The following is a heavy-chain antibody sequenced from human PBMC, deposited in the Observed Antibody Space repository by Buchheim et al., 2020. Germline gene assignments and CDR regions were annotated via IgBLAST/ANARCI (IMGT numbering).Heavy chain of an antibody. Sequence: EVQLLESGGGLVQPGGSLRLSCAASGFTFSSYAMHWVRQAPGKGLEWVAAISCSGGNKYYADSVKGRFTISRDNSKHTLYLQMNSLIAEHTAVYYFTKDIAAAGYDYWGQGTL. V-gene: IGHV3-23*01. CDR1: GFTFSSYA. CDR3: TKDIAAAGYDY. D-gene: IGHD6-13*01. J-gene: IGHJ4*02. CDR2: ISCSGGNK.